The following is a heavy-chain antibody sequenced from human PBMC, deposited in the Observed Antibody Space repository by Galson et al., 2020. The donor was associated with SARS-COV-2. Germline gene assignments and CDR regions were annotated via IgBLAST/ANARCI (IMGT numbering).Heavy chain of an antibody. CDR3: AKDISYNWNYNLGGGSGRDG. V-gene: IGHV3-30*18. J-gene: IGHJ6*02. CDR1: GFTFSSYG. CDR2: ISYAGSNK. D-gene: IGHD1-7*01. Sequence: TGGSLRLSCAASGFTFSSYGMHWVRQAPGKGLEWVAVISYAGSNKYYADSVQGRFTISRDNSKNTLYLQMNSLRAEDTAVYDCAKDISYNWNYNLGGGSGRDGWGQGTTVTVSS.